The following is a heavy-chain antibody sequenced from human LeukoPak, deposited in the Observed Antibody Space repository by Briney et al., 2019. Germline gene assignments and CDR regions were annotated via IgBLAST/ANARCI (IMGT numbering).Heavy chain of an antibody. J-gene: IGHJ4*02. D-gene: IGHD1-26*01. CDR3: ARESGLLYYFDY. CDR2: INAGNGNT. CDR1: GYSFISNS. V-gene: IGHV1-3*01. Sequence: ASVKVSCKTSGYSFISNSMHWVRQAPGQRLEWMGWINAGNGNTKYSQKFQGRVTITRDTSASTAYMELSSLRSEDTAVYYCARESGLLYYFDYWGQGTLVTVSS.